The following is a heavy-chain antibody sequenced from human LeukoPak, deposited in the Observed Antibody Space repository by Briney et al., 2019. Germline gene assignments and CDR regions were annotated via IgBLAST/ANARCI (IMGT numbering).Heavy chain of an antibody. V-gene: IGHV3-23*01. CDR1: GFTFSSYA. CDR3: AKDPHYYDSSGYYYLYFDY. D-gene: IGHD3-22*01. Sequence: GGSLRLSCAASGFTFSSYAMAWVRQGPGKGLEWVSAITGSGGTTYYADSVKGRFTISRDNSKNTLYLQMNSLRAEDTAVYYCAKDPHYYDSSGYYYLYFDYWGQGTLVTVSS. CDR2: ITGSGGTT. J-gene: IGHJ4*02.